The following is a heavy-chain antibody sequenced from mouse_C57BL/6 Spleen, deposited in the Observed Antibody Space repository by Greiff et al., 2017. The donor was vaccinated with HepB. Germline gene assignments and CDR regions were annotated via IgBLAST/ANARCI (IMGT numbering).Heavy chain of an antibody. V-gene: IGHV5-9-1*02. CDR2: ISSGGDYI. J-gene: IGHJ1*03. D-gene: IGHD1-1*01. CDR3: TRDLDYYQFHYWYFDV. CDR1: GFTFSSYA. Sequence: EVQRVESGEGLVKPGGSLKLSCAASGFTFSSYAMSWVRQTPEKRLEWVAYISSGGDYIYYADTVKGRFTISRDNARNTLYLQMSSLKSEDTSMYYCTRDLDYYQFHYWYFDVWGTGTTVTVSS.